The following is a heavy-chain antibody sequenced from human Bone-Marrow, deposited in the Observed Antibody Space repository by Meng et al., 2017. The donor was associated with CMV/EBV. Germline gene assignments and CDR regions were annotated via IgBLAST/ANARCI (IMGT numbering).Heavy chain of an antibody. CDR3: ARDIVVVPAARNWFDP. D-gene: IGHD2-2*01. Sequence: SETLSLTCTVSGGSISSSSYYWGWIRQPPGKGLEWIGSIYYSGSTYYNPSLKSRVTISVDTSKNQFSLKLSSVTAADTAVYYCARDIVVVPAARNWFDPWGREPWSPSPQ. J-gene: IGHJ5*02. CDR2: IYYSGST. CDR1: GGSISSSSYY. V-gene: IGHV4-39*07.